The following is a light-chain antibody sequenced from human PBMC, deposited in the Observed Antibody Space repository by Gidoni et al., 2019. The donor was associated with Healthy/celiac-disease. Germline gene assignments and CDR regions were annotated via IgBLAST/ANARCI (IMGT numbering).Light chain of an antibody. CDR3: NSRDSSGNHLQLV. J-gene: IGLJ3*02. Sequence: SSELTQDPAVSVALGQTVRITCQGDSLRSYYASWYQQKPGQAPVLVIYGKNNRPSGIPDRFSCSSSGNTASLTITGAQAEDEADYYCNSRDSSGNHLQLVFGGGTKLTVL. V-gene: IGLV3-19*01. CDR2: GKN. CDR1: SLRSYY.